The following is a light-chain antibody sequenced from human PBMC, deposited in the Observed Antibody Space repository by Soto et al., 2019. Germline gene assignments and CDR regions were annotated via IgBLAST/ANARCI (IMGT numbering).Light chain of an antibody. CDR2: DVN. V-gene: IGLV2-14*01. Sequence: QSALTQPASVSGSPGQSITISCTGTSSYVGGYNYVSWYQQHPGKAPKLMIYDVNNRPSGVSNRFSGSKSGNTASLTISGLQAEDEADYYCSSYTRSTTYVFGTGTKVTVL. CDR3: SSYTRSTTYV. CDR1: SSYVGGYNY. J-gene: IGLJ1*01.